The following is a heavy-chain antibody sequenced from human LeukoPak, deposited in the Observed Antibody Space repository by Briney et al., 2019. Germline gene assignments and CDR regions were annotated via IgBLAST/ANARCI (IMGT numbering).Heavy chain of an antibody. D-gene: IGHD2-2*01. J-gene: IGHJ4*02. V-gene: IGHV1-2*02. CDR1: GYTFTGYY. CDR3: AREELYCSSTSCYVRPFDY. CDR2: INPNSGGT. Sequence: ASVKVSCKASGYTFTGYYMHWVRQAPGQGLEWMGWINPNSGGTNYAQKFQGRVTMTRDTSISTAYMELSRLRSDDTAVYYCAREELYCSSTSCYVRPFDYWGQGTLVTVSS.